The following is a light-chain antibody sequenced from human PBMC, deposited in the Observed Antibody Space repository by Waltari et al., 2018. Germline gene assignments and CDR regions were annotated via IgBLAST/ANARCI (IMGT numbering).Light chain of an antibody. Sequence: EIVMTQSPATLSLSPGERATLSCRASQSVRSYLIWYQHKPGQAPRLLIYDASSRATGIPARFSGSGSGTDFTLTISSLEPEDFAVYYCQQRSNWPLTFGGGTKVEIK. CDR1: QSVRSY. J-gene: IGKJ4*01. CDR2: DAS. CDR3: QQRSNWPLT. V-gene: IGKV3-11*01.